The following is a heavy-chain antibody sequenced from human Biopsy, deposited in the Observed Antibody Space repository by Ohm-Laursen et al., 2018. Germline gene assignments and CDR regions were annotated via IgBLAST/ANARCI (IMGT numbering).Heavy chain of an antibody. CDR3: AKGGYCTTSSCYMDLDY. Sequence: SLRLSYAASGFTFSDYAMNWVRQAPGKGLEWVSTISGSGGNTYYADSVRGRFTVSRDGSKSTLYLQMSSLSAEDTAFYYCAKGGYCTTSSCYMDLDYWGQGTLVTVSS. CDR2: ISGSGGNT. J-gene: IGHJ4*02. D-gene: IGHD2-2*02. CDR1: GFTFSDYA. V-gene: IGHV3-23*01.